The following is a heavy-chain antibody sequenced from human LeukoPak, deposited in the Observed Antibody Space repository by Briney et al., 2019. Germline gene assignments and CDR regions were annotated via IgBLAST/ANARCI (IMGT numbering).Heavy chain of an antibody. J-gene: IGHJ4*02. CDR3: ARVPLAAAGSLLTDY. CDR1: GGTFSSYA. CDR2: IIPILGIA. D-gene: IGHD6-13*01. Sequence: ASVKVSCKASGGTFSSYAISWVRQAPGQGLEWMGRIIPILGIANYAQKFQGRVTITADKSTSTAYMELSSLRSEDTAVYYCARVPLAAAGSLLTDYWGQGTLVTVSS. V-gene: IGHV1-69*04.